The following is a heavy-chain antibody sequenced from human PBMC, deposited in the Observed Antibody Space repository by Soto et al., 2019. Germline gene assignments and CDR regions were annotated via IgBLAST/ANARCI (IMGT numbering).Heavy chain of an antibody. CDR2: IYYSGST. CDR3: ARQRTSVVTQAYFDV. J-gene: IGHJ4*02. CDR1: GDSISGRLYY. D-gene: IGHD2-21*02. Sequence: PAEKQNLTYTVTGDSISGRLYYWGWIRQPQGKGLEWIGSIYYSGSTYNNPSLRSRVSMSIDTSKDQFSLKMKSVTAEDKALYFRARQRTSVVTQAYFDVWGPG. V-gene: IGHV4-39*01.